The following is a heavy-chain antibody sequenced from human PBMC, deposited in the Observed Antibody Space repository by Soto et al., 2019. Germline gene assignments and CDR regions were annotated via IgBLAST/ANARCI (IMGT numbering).Heavy chain of an antibody. D-gene: IGHD3-22*01. CDR1: GYTFTSYY. CDR3: ASNVXDYDSSGYGFSPDAFDI. Sequence: ASVKVSCKASGYTFTSYYMHWVRQAPGQGLEWRGIINPSGGSTSYAQKFQGRVTMTRDTSTSTVYMELSSLRSEDTAVYYCASNVXDYDSSGYGFSPDAFDIWGRGTMVTVSS. CDR2: INPSGGST. J-gene: IGHJ3*02. V-gene: IGHV1-46*01.